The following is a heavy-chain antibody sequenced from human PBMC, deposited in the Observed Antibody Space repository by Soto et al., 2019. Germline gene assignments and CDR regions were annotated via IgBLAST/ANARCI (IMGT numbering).Heavy chain of an antibody. CDR3: ARGGGFSPYYYNLDV. CDR2: INPRGGST. D-gene: IGHD2-15*01. CDR1: VYSLNTYY. V-gene: IGHV1-46*02. Sequence: XSLKVSCKASVYSLNTYYMHWVRQAPGQGPEWMGIINPRGGSTTYAQNFQDRVTMTRDTSSSTVYMELSSLRSEDTAVYYCARGGGFSPYYYNLDVWGQGTTATVSS. J-gene: IGHJ6*02.